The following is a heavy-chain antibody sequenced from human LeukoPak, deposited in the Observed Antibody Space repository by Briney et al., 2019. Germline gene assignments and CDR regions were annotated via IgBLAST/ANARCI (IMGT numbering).Heavy chain of an antibody. V-gene: IGHV4-34*01. CDR3: ARGRRYCSSTSGYRWFDP. D-gene: IGHD2-2*02. CDR2: INHSGST. J-gene: IGHJ5*02. Sequence: SETLSLTCAVYGGSFCGYYWSWIRQPPGKGLEWIGEINHSGSTNYNPSLKSRVTISVDTSKNQFSLKLSSVTAADTAVYYCARGRRYCSSTSGYRWFDPWGQGTLVTVSS. CDR1: GGSFCGYY.